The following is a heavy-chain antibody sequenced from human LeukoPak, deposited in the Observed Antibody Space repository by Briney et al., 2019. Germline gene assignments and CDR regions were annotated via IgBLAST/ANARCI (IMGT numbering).Heavy chain of an antibody. CDR3: ARRTDSGSYLDY. D-gene: IGHD1-26*01. CDR2: IYPGDSDT. J-gene: IGHJ4*02. Sequence: ESLKLFRTGSGYSFTSYWIGWVRQMPGKGLEWMGIIYPGDSDTRYSPSFQGQVTISADKSISTAYLQWSSLKASDTAMYYCARRTDSGSYLDYWGQGTLVTVSS. V-gene: IGHV5-51*01. CDR1: GYSFTSYW.